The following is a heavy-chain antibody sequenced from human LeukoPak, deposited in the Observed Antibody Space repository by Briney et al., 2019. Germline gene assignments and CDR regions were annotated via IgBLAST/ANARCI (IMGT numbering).Heavy chain of an antibody. J-gene: IGHJ4*02. CDR2: ITSTSNYI. V-gene: IGHV3-21*01. D-gene: IGHD3-10*01. CDR1: GFTFRSYS. CDR3: ARDISGRSDY. Sequence: PGGSLRLSCEASGFTFRSYSMNWVRQAPGKGLEWVSSITSTSNYIYYIDSVKGRFTISRDNAKNSLYLQMNSLRAEDTAVYYCARDISGRSDYWGQGTLVTVSS.